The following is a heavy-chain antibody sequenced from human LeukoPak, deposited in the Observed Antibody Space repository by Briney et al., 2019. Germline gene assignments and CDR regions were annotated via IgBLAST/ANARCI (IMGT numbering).Heavy chain of an antibody. J-gene: IGHJ6*02. CDR3: ARDIVGASPDYYYYGMDV. V-gene: IGHV3-33*01. CDR2: IWYDGSNK. Sequence: GGSLRLSCAASGFTFSSYGMHWVRQAPGKGLEWVAVIWYDGSNKYYADSVKGRFTISRDNSKNTLYLQMNSLRAEDTAVYYCARDIVGASPDYYYYGMDVWGQGTTVTVSS. CDR1: GFTFSSYG. D-gene: IGHD1-26*01.